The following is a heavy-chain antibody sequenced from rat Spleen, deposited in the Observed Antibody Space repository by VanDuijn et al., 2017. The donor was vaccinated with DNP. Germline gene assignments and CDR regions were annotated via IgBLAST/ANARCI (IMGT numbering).Heavy chain of an antibody. CDR2: ISYDGVIT. J-gene: IGHJ4*01. CDR1: GFSFSDYY. Sequence: EVQLVESGGGLVQPGRSLKLSCAASGFSFSDYYMAWVRQAPTKGLEWVAYISYDGVITYYGDSVKGRFTISRDNAKSTLYLQMNSLRSEDMATYYCARLTVATMDAWGQGTSVTVSS. D-gene: IGHD1-8*01. V-gene: IGHV5-22*01. CDR3: ARLTVATMDA.